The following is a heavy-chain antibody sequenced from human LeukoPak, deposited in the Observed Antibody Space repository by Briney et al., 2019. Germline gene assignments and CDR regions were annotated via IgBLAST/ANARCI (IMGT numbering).Heavy chain of an antibody. CDR2: INTDSGNT. D-gene: IGHD2-21*01. J-gene: IGHJ4*02. CDR3: ARDGHSKDYGDY. Sequence: ASVKVSCKASGYTFSSYSMHWVRQAPGQRLEWMGWINTDSGNTEYSQKFQGRVTFTRDTSASIAYMELGSLRSEDTAVYYCARDGHSKDYGDYWGQGTLVTVSS. V-gene: IGHV1-3*04. CDR1: GYTFSSYS.